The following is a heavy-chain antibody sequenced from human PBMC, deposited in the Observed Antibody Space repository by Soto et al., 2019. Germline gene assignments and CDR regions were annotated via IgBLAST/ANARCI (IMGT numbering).Heavy chain of an antibody. CDR3: AKDMAAAAGPHLDY. D-gene: IGHD6-13*01. V-gene: IGHV3-9*01. J-gene: IGHJ4*02. CDR1: GFTFDDSA. Sequence: EVQLVESGGGLVQPGRSLRLSCAASGFTFDDSAMHWVRQAPGKGLEWVSGISWNSGSIGYADSVKGRFTISRDNAKNSLYLQMTSLRAEDTALYYCAKDMAAAAGPHLDYWGQGTLVTVSS. CDR2: ISWNSGSI.